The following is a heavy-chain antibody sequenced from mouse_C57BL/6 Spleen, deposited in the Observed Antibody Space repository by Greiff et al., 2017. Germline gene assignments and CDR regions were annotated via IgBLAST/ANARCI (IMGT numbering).Heavy chain of an antibody. CDR1: GYTFTSYW. J-gene: IGHJ1*03. CDR2: IDPSDSYT. V-gene: IGHV1-69*01. D-gene: IGHD1-1*01. Sequence: QVQLKQPGAELVMPGASVKLSCKASGYTFTSYWMHWVKQRPGQGLEWIGEIDPSDSYTNYNQKFKGKSTLTVDKSSSTAYMQLSSLTSEDSAVYYCARSYGSSYPYWYCDVWGTGTTVTVSS. CDR3: ARSYGSSYPYWYCDV.